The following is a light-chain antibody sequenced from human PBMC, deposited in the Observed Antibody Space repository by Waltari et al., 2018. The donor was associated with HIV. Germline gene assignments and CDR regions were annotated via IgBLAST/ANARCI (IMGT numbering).Light chain of an antibody. CDR3: GTWDSSLSAVV. J-gene: IGLJ2*01. CDR2: GKN. Sequence: QSVLTQPPSVSAAPGQKVTISCSGSSSNIGTNYVSWYQQLPGTAPKLLIYGKNKRPSGVPDRFSGSKSGTSATLGITGLQTGDEADYYCGTWDSSLSAVVFGGGTKLTVL. V-gene: IGLV1-51*01. CDR1: SSNIGTNY.